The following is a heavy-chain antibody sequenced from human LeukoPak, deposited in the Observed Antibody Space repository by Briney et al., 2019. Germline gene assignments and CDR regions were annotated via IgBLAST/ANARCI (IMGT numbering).Heavy chain of an antibody. CDR1: GGTFSSYA. CDR2: IIPIFGTA. V-gene: IGHV1-69*06. J-gene: IGHJ4*02. D-gene: IGHD6-13*01. CDR3: AKDHGSSDWYYFDY. Sequence: SVKVSCKASGGTFSSYAISWVRQAPGQGLEWMGGIIPIFGTANYAQKFQGRVTITADKSTSTAYMELSSLRADDTAVYYCAKDHGSSDWYYFDYWGQGTLVTVSS.